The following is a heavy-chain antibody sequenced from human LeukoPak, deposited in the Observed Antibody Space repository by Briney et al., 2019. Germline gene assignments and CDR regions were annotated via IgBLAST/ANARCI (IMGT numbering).Heavy chain of an antibody. J-gene: IGHJ3*02. CDR2: ISSSSSYI. V-gene: IGHV3-21*01. CDR1: GFTFSSYS. Sequence: GGSLRLSCAASGFTFSSYSMNWVRQAPGKGLEWVSSISSSSSYIYYADSVKGRFTISGDNAKNSLYLQTNSLRAEDTAVYYCARSGTGGDAFDIWGQGTMVTVSS. D-gene: IGHD1-14*01. CDR3: ARSGTGGDAFDI.